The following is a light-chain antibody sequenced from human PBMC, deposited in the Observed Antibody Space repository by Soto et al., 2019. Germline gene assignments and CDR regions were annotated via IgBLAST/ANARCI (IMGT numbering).Light chain of an antibody. CDR3: SSYTTTTTLYV. J-gene: IGLJ1*01. V-gene: IGLV2-14*03. Sequence: QSVLTQSASVSGSPGQSITISCTGTSSDIGGYNYVSWYQQHPGKAPKLLIYDVTNRPSGISNRFSGSKSGNTASLTISGLQAEDEADYFCSSYTTTTTLYVFGTGTTVTVL. CDR2: DVT. CDR1: SSDIGGYNY.